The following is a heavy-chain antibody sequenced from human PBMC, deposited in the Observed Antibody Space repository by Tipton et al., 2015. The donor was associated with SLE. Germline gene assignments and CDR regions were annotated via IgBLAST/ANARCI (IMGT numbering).Heavy chain of an antibody. Sequence: TLSLTYSVSGHSVTIYSWIWFRQTPLKGLEWIGYVSNTGGSNYNPSLKSRVTMSVDTSKNQFSLKLTSVTAADTAVYYCARAIDCSRGNCFSSLDSWGQGTLVAVSA. CDR1: GHSVTIYS. J-gene: IGHJ4*02. CDR2: VSNTGGS. CDR3: ARAIDCSRGNCFSSLDS. V-gene: IGHV4-59*02. D-gene: IGHD2-15*01.